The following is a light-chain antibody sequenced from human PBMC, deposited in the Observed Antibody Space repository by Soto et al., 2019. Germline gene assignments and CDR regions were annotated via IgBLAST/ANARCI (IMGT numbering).Light chain of an antibody. CDR1: QSVRSY. CDR2: DAS. CDR3: QQYGSSPWT. J-gene: IGKJ1*01. V-gene: IGKV3-11*01. Sequence: EIVLTQSPATLSLSPGERATLSCRASQSVRSYLAWYQQKPGQAPRLLIYDASNRATGISARSSGSGSGTDFTLNISSLEAEDFAVYYCQQYGSSPWTFGQGTKV.